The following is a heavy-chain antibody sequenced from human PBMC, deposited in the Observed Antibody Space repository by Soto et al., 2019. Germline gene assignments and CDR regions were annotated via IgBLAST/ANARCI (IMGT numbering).Heavy chain of an antibody. CDR1: RGSISSGTNY. CDR3: ARHRKATVTFDY. D-gene: IGHD4-17*01. V-gene: IGHV4-39*01. J-gene: IGHJ4*02. CDR2: IYYSWST. Sequence: SETLSLTCTVSRGSISSGTNYLAWIRQPPGKGLEWIANIYYSWSTFYNPSLKSRVTISLDTSKNQFSLKLRSVTAADTAVYYCARHRKATVTFDYWGQGTLVTVSS.